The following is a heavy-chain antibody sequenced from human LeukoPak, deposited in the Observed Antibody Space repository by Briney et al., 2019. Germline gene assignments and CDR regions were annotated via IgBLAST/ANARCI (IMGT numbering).Heavy chain of an antibody. V-gene: IGHV3-23*01. D-gene: IGHD3-10*01. Sequence: GGSLRLSCAASGFTFSSYAMSWVRQAPGKGLEWVSAISGSCGSTVYADSVKGRFTISRDNAKNSLYLQMNSLRAEDTALYYCAREADYYYGFDYWGQGTLVTVSS. CDR1: GFTFSSYA. CDR2: ISGSCGST. J-gene: IGHJ4*02. CDR3: AREADYYYGFDY.